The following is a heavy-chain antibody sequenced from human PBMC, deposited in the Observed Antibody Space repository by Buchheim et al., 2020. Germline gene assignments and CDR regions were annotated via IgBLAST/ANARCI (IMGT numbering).Heavy chain of an antibody. Sequence: EVQLLESGGGLVQPGGSLRLSCAASGFTFSSYAMSWVRQAPGQGLEWVSGISGSGGRTHYVDPVKGRFTISRDNSENTLYLQMNSLRAEDTAVYYCAKAMISSWYPGWGQGTL. CDR1: GFTFSSYA. V-gene: IGHV3-23*01. J-gene: IGHJ4*02. CDR3: AKAMISSWYPG. D-gene: IGHD6-13*01. CDR2: ISGSGGRT.